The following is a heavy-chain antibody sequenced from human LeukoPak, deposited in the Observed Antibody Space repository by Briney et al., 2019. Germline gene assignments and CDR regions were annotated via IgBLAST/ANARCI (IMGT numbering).Heavy chain of an antibody. CDR2: ISPIFYTA. CDR1: GCTFSSYA. Sequence: SAVKVSCQASGCTFSSYAISWVRQAPAQGREWMGGISPIFYTAKYAQEFQGRVAITADESTSRDYMELSSLRSEDRAVYYCARPRLTIAASGPLLDYFDYWGQGTLVTVSS. J-gene: IGHJ4*02. V-gene: IGHV1-69*13. D-gene: IGHD6-13*01. CDR3: ARPRLTIAASGPLLDYFDY.